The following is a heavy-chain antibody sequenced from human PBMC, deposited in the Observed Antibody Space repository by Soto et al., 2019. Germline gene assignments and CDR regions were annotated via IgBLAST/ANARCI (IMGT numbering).Heavy chain of an antibody. CDR2: IYPGDSDS. D-gene: IGHD2-2*01. CDR1: GFTFTSYW. V-gene: IGHV5-51*01. J-gene: IGHJ4*02. CDR3: AKHEGYCSTTTCSNFDY. Sequence: GESLKISCKGSGFTFTSYWIAWVRQMPGKGLEWMGIIYPGDSDSSYSPSFQGQVTISADKSINTAYLHWSSLKASDTAIYYCAKHEGYCSTTTCSNFDYWGQGTLITVSS.